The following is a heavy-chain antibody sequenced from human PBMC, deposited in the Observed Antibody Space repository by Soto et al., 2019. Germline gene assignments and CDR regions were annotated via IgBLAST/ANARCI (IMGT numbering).Heavy chain of an antibody. CDR1: GYSFTSYW. CDR2: IDPSDSYT. D-gene: IGHD2-15*01. Sequence: PGKSLKISCKGSGYSFTSYWISWVRQMPWKGLEWMGRIDPSDSYTNYSPSFQGHVTISADKSISTAYLQWSSLKASDTAMYYCARLVSVVVYPNPFTHYGMDVWGQGTTVTVSS. J-gene: IGHJ6*02. V-gene: IGHV5-10-1*01. CDR3: ARLVSVVVYPNPFTHYGMDV.